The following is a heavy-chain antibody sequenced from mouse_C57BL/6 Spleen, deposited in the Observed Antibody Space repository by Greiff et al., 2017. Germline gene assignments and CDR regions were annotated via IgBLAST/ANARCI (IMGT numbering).Heavy chain of an antibody. Sequence: VQLQQSGPELVKPGASVKISCKASGYAFSSSWMNWVKQRPGKGLEWIGRIYPGDGDTNYNGKFKAKATLTVDKSSSTAYMQLKSLTSEDSAVYYCARNGNPGYFDYWGQGTTLTVSS. CDR2: IYPGDGDT. CDR3: ARNGNPGYFDY. J-gene: IGHJ2*01. CDR1: GYAFSSSW. V-gene: IGHV1-82*01. D-gene: IGHD2-1*01.